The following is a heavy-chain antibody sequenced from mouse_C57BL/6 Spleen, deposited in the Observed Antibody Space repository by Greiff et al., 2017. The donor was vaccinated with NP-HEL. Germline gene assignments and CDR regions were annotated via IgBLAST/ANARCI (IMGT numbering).Heavy chain of an antibody. D-gene: IGHD1-1*01. CDR1: GFTFSDYY. V-gene: IGHV5-16*01. CDR3: AREYRTGTPVPGAMDY. CDR2: INYDGSST. J-gene: IGHJ4*01. Sequence: EVKLEESEGGLVQPGSSMKLSCTASGFTFSDYYMAWVRQVPEKGLEWVANINYDGSSTYYLDSLKSRFIISRDNAKNILYLQMSSLKSEDTATYYCAREYRTGTPVPGAMDYWGQGTSVTVSS.